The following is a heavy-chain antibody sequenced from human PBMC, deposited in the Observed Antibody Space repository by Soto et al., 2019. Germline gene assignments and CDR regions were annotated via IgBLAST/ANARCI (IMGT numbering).Heavy chain of an antibody. Sequence: SETLSLTCTVSGGSISSYYWSWIRQPPGKGLEWIGYINYSGSANYNPSLKSRLTISVDTSKNQFSLKLSSVTAADTAVYYCARGFLGYCGGGSCHGMDVWGQGTRVTVS. CDR1: GGSISSYY. D-gene: IGHD2-15*01. CDR2: INYSGSA. CDR3: ARGFLGYCGGGSCHGMDV. V-gene: IGHV4-59*12. J-gene: IGHJ6*02.